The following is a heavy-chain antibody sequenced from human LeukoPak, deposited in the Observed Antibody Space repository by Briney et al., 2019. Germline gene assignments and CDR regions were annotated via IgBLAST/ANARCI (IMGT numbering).Heavy chain of an antibody. D-gene: IGHD4-17*01. J-gene: IGHJ3*02. CDR3: ARNYDYGAHLGAFDI. Sequence: ASVKVSCKASGYTFTSYGTSWVRQAPGQGLEWMGWISAYNGNTNYAQKLQGRVTMTTDTSTSTAYMELRSLRSDDTAVYYCARNYDYGAHLGAFDIWGQGTMVTVSS. CDR1: GYTFTSYG. CDR2: ISAYNGNT. V-gene: IGHV1-18*01.